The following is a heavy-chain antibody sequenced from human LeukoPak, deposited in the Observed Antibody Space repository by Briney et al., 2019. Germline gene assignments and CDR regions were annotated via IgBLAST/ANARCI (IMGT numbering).Heavy chain of an antibody. CDR3: ARQPITIFGVVLRYYYYHYMDV. V-gene: IGHV1-2*02. CDR2: INPNSGGT. CDR1: GYTFTGYY. J-gene: IGHJ6*03. D-gene: IGHD3-3*01. Sequence: ASVKVSCKASGYTFTGYYMHWVRQAPGQGLEWMGWINPNSGGTNYAQKFQGRVTMTRDTSISTAYMELSRLRSDDTAVYYCARQPITIFGVVLRYYYYHYMDVWGKGTTVTVSS.